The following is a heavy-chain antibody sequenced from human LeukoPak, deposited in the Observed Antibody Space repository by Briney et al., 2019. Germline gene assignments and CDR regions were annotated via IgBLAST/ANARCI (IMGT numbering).Heavy chain of an antibody. CDR3: ARLEVAHGRYFDY. Sequence: SETLSLTCTVSGGSISSYYWSWIRQPPGKGLEWIGYIYTSGSTNYNPPLKSRVTISVDTSKNQFSLKLSSVTAADTAVYYCARLEVAHGRYFDYWGQGTLVTVSS. CDR1: GGSISSYY. V-gene: IGHV4-4*09. D-gene: IGHD1-26*01. J-gene: IGHJ4*02. CDR2: IYTSGST.